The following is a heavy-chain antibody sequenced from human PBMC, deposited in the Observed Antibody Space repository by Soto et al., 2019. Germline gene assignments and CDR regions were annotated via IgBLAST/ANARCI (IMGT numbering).Heavy chain of an antibody. Sequence: SETLSLTCTVSGGSISSGGYYWSWIRQHPGKGLEWIGYIYYSGSTYYNPSLKSRVTISVDTSKNQFSLKLSSVTAADTAVYYCAIGIAARNTFDYWGQGTLVTVSS. CDR1: GGSISSGGYY. J-gene: IGHJ4*02. D-gene: IGHD6-6*01. CDR2: IYYSGST. V-gene: IGHV4-31*03. CDR3: AIGIAARNTFDY.